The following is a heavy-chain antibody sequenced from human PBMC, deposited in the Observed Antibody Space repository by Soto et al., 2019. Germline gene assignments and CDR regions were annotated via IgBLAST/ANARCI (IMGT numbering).Heavy chain of an antibody. J-gene: IGHJ4*02. D-gene: IGHD3-3*01. CDR3: ARDVGPVTIFGEALSGYFDF. CDR1: GFSFGSYW. CDR2: IKDDGSER. V-gene: IGHV3-7*03. Sequence: EVQLVESGGGLVQPGGSLRLSCAVSGFSFGSYWMSWVRQAPGKGLEWLASIKDDGSERYYLDSVKGRITISRDNAKDSLSLQMNSLRGEDTAFYYCARDVGPVTIFGEALSGYFDFWGQGTLVTVSS.